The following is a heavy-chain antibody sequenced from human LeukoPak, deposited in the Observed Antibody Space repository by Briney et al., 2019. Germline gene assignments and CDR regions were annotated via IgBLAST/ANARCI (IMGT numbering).Heavy chain of an antibody. Sequence: SETLSLTCTVSGGSLSSSRFSLAWIRQPPGKGLEWIGSINNSGSTSPNPSLKSRVSIFVHTSQNQFSLKLSAVTAADTAMYYCARGHYDFSTGSYTGGFYYFDSWGQGTLVTVS. CDR3: ARGHYDFSTGSYTGGFYYFDS. CDR1: GGSLSSSRFS. V-gene: IGHV4-39*01. J-gene: IGHJ4*02. CDR2: INNSGST. D-gene: IGHD3-3*01.